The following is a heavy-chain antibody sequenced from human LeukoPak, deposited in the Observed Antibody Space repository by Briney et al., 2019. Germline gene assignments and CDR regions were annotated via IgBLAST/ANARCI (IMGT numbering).Heavy chain of an antibody. D-gene: IGHD3-22*01. Sequence: GGSLRLSCAASGFTFSSYAMSWVRQAPGKGLEWVSAISGSGGSTYYADSVKGRFTISRDNSKNTLYLQMNSLRAEDTAVYYCARVPAPPHYYDSSGYNYWGQGTLVTVSS. J-gene: IGHJ4*02. CDR1: GFTFSSYA. CDR2: ISGSGGST. CDR3: ARVPAPPHYYDSSGYNY. V-gene: IGHV3-23*01.